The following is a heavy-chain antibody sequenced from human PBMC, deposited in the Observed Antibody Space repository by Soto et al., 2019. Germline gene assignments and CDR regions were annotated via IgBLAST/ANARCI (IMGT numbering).Heavy chain of an antibody. V-gene: IGHV3-30*18. CDR3: AKLGAGTIY. J-gene: IGHJ4*02. Sequence: GGSLRLSCAASGFSFSTYGMHWVRQAPGKGLEWVAFISNDGSNKYYADSVKGRFTISRDNSKNTLYLQMNSLRAEDTALYYCAKLGAGTIYWGQGTPVTVSS. D-gene: IGHD6-13*01. CDR2: ISNDGSNK. CDR1: GFSFSTYG.